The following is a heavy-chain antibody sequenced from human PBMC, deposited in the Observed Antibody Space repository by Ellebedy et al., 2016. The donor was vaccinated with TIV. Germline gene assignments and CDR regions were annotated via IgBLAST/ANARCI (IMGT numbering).Heavy chain of an antibody. Sequence: GESLKISXAASGFTFSSHWMNWVRQAPGKGLEWVANINQDGSGGYYADSVKGRFTISRDNAKNSLYLQMNSLRAEDTAVYYCAPWASMDWGQGTLVTVSS. D-gene: IGHD1-26*01. CDR1: GFTFSSHW. J-gene: IGHJ4*02. V-gene: IGHV3-7*03. CDR2: INQDGSGG. CDR3: APWASMD.